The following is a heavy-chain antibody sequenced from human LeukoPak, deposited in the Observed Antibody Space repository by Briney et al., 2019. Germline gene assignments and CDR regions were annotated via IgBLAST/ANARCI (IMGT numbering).Heavy chain of an antibody. Sequence: GGSLRLSCVVSGFTFSDYYMSWVRQAPGKGLEWLSYISGDGSTIHYAVSVKGRFTISRDNSKNTLYLQMNSLRAEDTAIYYCAKDRPNYYESNGHYYRRDGDYWGQGALVTVSS. CDR3: AKDRPNYYESNGHYYRRDGDY. D-gene: IGHD3-22*01. J-gene: IGHJ4*02. V-gene: IGHV3-11*01. CDR2: ISGDGSTI. CDR1: GFTFSDYY.